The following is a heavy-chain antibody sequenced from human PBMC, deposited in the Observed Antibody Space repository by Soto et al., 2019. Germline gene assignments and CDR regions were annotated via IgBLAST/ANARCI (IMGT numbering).Heavy chain of an antibody. CDR1: GGSLNNYA. Sequence: GASVKFSCKASGGSLNNYAVSWVRQAPGQGLEWMGRIIPLFGKADYARKLQGRVTLTADKYTNTAYMELSSLRSEDTAMYFCARDGSYCTNGVCFYYLDYWGQGTLVTVSS. D-gene: IGHD2-8*01. V-gene: IGHV1-69*06. CDR2: IIPLFGKA. CDR3: ARDGSYCTNGVCFYYLDY. J-gene: IGHJ4*02.